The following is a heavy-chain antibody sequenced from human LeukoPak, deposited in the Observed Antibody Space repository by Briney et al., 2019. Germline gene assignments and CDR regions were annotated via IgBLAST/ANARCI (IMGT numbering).Heavy chain of an antibody. CDR3: ARVRTIAGPLGY. CDR2: INPSGGST. D-gene: IGHD6-13*01. J-gene: IGHJ4*02. V-gene: IGHV1-46*01. Sequence: ASVKVPCKASGYTFTSYYMHWVRQAPGQGLEWMGIINPSGGSTSYAQKFQGRVTMTRDTSTSTVYMELSSLRSEDTAVYYCARVRTIAGPLGYWGQGTLVTVSS. CDR1: GYTFTSYY.